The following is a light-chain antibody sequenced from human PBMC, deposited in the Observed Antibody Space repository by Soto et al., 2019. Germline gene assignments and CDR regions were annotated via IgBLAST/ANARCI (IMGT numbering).Light chain of an antibody. CDR2: EVS. CDR3: SSYTISNTPYV. J-gene: IGLJ1*01. V-gene: IGLV2-14*01. CDR1: SSDIGGYNY. Sequence: QSVLTQPRSVSGSPGQSVTISCTGTSSDIGGYNYVSWYQQHPGKAPKLIIYEVSNRHSGVSNRFSGSKSGNTASLTISGLQAEDEADYYCSSYTISNTPYVFGTGTKLTVL.